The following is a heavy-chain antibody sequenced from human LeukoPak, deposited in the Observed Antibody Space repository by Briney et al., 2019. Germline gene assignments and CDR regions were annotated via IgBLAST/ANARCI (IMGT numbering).Heavy chain of an antibody. CDR3: ASSVAGNCFDI. V-gene: IGHV4-38-2*01. CDR2: IYHSGST. J-gene: IGHJ3*02. CDR1: GYSISSGYY. Sequence: SETLSLTCAVSGYSISSGYYCGWIRQPPGKGLEWIGSIYHSGSTYYNPSLKSRVTISVDTSKNQFSLKLSSVTAADTAVYYCASSVAGNCFDIWGQGTMVTVSS. D-gene: IGHD6-19*01.